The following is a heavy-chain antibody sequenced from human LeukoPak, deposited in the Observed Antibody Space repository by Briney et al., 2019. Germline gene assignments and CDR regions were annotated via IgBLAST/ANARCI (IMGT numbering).Heavy chain of an antibody. CDR1: GFTFSSYA. J-gene: IGHJ4*02. Sequence: GGSVRLSCAASGFTFSSYAMSWVRQAPGKGLEWVSSISSAGSTFYADSVKGRFTISRDNSKNTLYALYLQMNSLRAEDTAVYYCAKETSGGYFDYWGQGTLVTVSS. V-gene: IGHV3-23*01. CDR2: ISSAGST. CDR3: AKETSGGYFDY. D-gene: IGHD2-15*01.